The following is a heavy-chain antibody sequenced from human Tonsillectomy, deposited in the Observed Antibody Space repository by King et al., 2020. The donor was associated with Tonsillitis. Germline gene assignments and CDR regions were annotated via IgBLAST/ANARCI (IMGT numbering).Heavy chain of an antibody. CDR3: ARDRGLPLYYYYGMDV. Sequence: VQLVESGGGLIQPGGSLRLSCAASGFTVSSNYMSWVRQAPGKGLEWVSVIYSGGSTYYADSVKGRFTISRDNSKTTLYLQMNSLRAEDTAVYYCARDRGLPLYYYYGMDVWGQGTTVTVSS. CDR1: GFTVSSNY. D-gene: IGHD3-10*01. J-gene: IGHJ6*02. CDR2: IYSGGST. V-gene: IGHV3-53*01.